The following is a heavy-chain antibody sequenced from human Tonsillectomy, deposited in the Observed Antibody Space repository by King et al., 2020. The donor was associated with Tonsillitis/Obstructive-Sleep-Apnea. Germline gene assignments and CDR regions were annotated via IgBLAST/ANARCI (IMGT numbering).Heavy chain of an antibody. CDR1: GGSISSSSYY. V-gene: IGHV4-39*01. Sequence: QLQESGPGLVKPSETLSLTCTVSGGSISSSSYYWGWIRQPPGKGLEWIGSIHYSGSTYYNPSLKSRVTISVDTSKNQFSLKLSSVTAADTAVYYCARRDAVVVITFDYWGQGTLVTVSS. CDR2: IHYSGST. J-gene: IGHJ4*02. D-gene: IGHD3-22*01. CDR3: ARRDAVVVITFDY.